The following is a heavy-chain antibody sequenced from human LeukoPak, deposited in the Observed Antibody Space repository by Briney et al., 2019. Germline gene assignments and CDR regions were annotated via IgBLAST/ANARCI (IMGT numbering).Heavy chain of an antibody. D-gene: IGHD3-10*01. Sequence: SVKVSCKASGYTFTGFCIHWVRQAPGQGLEWMGWLNPKSGGTSYAKNFQGRVTMTRDTSISTGYMELSRLRSDDTAVYYCARDLDNYSGSGSYYNGDPLFQHWGQGTLVTVSS. J-gene: IGHJ1*01. V-gene: IGHV1-2*02. CDR1: GYTFTGFC. CDR3: ARDLDNYSGSGSYYNGDPLFQH. CDR2: LNPKSGGT.